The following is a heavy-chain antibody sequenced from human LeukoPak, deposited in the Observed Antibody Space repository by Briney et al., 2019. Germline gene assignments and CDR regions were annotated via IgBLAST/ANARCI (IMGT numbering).Heavy chain of an antibody. CDR2: IYYSGST. V-gene: IGHV4-59*01. J-gene: IGHJ6*03. CDR1: GGSISSYY. CDR3: ARMPPAARDYYYYMDV. Sequence: SETLSLTCTVSGGSISSYYWSWIRQPPGKGLEWIGYIYYSGSTNCNPSLKSRVTISVDTSKNQFSLKLSSVTAADTAVYYCARMPPAARDYYYYMDVWGKGTTVTVSS. D-gene: IGHD2-2*01.